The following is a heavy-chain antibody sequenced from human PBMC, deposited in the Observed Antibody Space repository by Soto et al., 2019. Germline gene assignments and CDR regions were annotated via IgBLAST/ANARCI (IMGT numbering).Heavy chain of an antibody. CDR1: GGSVRTGSYH. CDR2: IPNNGSP. V-gene: IGHV4-61*01. D-gene: IGHD7-27*01. CDR3: ARIGWGGDS. J-gene: IGHJ4*02. Sequence: SETLSLTCSVSGGSVRTGSYHWSWIRQPPGRGLEWIGFIPNNGSPDYNPSLKSRVVVSIDRSKNQFSLKVNSVTAADTAVYFCARIGWGGDSWGQGTLVTVS.